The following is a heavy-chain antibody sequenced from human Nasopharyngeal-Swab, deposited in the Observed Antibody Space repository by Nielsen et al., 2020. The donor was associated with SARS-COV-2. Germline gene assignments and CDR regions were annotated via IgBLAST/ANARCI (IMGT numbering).Heavy chain of an antibody. Sequence: PGKGLEWIGEVNHGGSTNSNTSLKSRVTMSVDTSKNQFSLNLGSVTAADTAVYYCARGDSDSPDYSPRVFDYWGQGSLVTVSS. CDR3: ARGDSDSPDYSPRVFDY. J-gene: IGHJ4*02. D-gene: IGHD3-22*01. CDR2: VNHGGST. V-gene: IGHV4-34*01.